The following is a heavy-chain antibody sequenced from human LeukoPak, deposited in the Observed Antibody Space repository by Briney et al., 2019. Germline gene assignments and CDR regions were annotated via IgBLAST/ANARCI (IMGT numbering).Heavy chain of an antibody. J-gene: IGHJ4*02. Sequence: GGSLRLSCAASGFIFSDYYMSWIRQAPGKGLEWVSFISDGGRPLHYADSVKGRFTISRDNAKNSLYLQMNSLRDEDTAVYFCARRYCTPSSCYSDYWGQGTLVTVSS. CDR3: ARRYCTPSSCYSDY. CDR1: GFIFSDYY. CDR2: ISDGGRPL. D-gene: IGHD2-8*01. V-gene: IGHV3-11*01.